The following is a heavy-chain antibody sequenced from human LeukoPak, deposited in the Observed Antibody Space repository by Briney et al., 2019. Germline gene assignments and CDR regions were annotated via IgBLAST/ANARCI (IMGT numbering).Heavy chain of an antibody. Sequence: PSETLSLTCAVYGGSFSGYYWSRIRQPPGKGLEWIGEINHSGSTNYNPSLKSRFTISVDTSKNQFSLKLSSVTAADTAVYYCASSIGYCSGGSCYSYFDYWGQGTLVTVSS. CDR1: GGSFSGYY. CDR3: ASSIGYCSGGSCYSYFDY. D-gene: IGHD2-15*01. J-gene: IGHJ4*02. CDR2: INHSGST. V-gene: IGHV4-34*01.